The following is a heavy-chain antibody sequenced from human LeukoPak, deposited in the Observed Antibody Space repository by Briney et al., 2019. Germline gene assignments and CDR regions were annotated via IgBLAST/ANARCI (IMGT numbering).Heavy chain of an antibody. CDR1: GFTFIIYA. D-gene: IGHD5/OR15-5a*01. Sequence: PGGSLRLSSAASGFTFIIYAMSCVRQAPGKGLEWFSAISGGGGSTYSADSVMGRFTNYRDHCKNTLYRQIISLIAEGTAVIFCAKAGPTSTITYSTVDYWGQGTLVTVSS. J-gene: IGHJ4*02. V-gene: IGHV3-23*01. CDR2: ISGGGGST. CDR3: AKAGPTSTITYSTVDY.